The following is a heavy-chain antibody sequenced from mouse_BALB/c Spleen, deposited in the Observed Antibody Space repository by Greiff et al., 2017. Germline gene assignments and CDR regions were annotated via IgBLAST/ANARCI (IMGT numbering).Heavy chain of an antibody. CDR3: TNRGFYFDY. V-gene: IGHV1-15*01. J-gene: IGHJ2*01. CDR2: IDPETGGT. CDR1: GYTFTDYE. Sequence: VQLLESGAELVRPGASVTLSCKASGYTFTDYEMHWVKQTPVHGLEWIGAIDPETGGTAYNQKFKGKATLTADKSSSTAYMELRSLTSEDSAVYYCTNRGFYFDYWGQGTTLTVSS.